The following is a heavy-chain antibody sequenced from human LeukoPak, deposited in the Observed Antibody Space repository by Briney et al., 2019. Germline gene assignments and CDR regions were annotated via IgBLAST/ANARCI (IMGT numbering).Heavy chain of an antibody. Sequence: SVKVSCKASGGTFSSYTISWVRQAPGQGLEWMGGIIPIFGTANYAQKFQGRVTITADESTSTAYMELSSLRSEDTAVYYCAGSTVVTRGWFDYWGQGTLVTVSS. CDR1: GGTFSSYT. V-gene: IGHV1-69*13. CDR3: AGSTVVTRGWFDY. D-gene: IGHD4-23*01. CDR2: IIPIFGTA. J-gene: IGHJ5*01.